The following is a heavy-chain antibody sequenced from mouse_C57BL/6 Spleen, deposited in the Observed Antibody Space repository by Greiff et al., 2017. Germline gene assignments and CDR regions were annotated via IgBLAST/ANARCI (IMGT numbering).Heavy chain of an antibody. CDR1: GFTFSSYA. CDR2: ISGGGSYI. Sequence: EVQLVESGGGLVKPGGSLKLSCAASGFTFSSYAMSWVRQTPEKRLEWVATISGGGSYIYYPDNVKGRFTISSDNAKNNLYLQMSHLKSEDTAMYYCARDRYYNGSSDGFDYWGQGTTLTVSS. D-gene: IGHD1-1*01. CDR3: ARDRYYNGSSDGFDY. V-gene: IGHV5-4*01. J-gene: IGHJ2*01.